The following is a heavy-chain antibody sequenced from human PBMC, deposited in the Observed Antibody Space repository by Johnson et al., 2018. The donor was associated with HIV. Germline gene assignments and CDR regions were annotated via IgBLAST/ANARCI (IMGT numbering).Heavy chain of an antibody. V-gene: IGHV3-30*14. CDR1: GFTFSSYA. CDR2: ISYDGSNK. Sequence: QVQLVESGGGVVQPGRSLRLSCAASGFTFSSYAMHWVRQAPGKGLEWVSVISYDGSNKYYADSVKGRITISRDNSKNTLYLQMNSQTTDDTAVYYCGRDLRIYDAFDIWGQGTIVTVSS. CDR3: GRDLRIYDAFDI. J-gene: IGHJ3*02. D-gene: IGHD3-10*01.